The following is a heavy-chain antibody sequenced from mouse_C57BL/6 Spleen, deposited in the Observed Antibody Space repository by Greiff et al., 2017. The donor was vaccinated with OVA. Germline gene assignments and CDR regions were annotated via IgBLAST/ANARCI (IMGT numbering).Heavy chain of an antibody. CDR1: GYTFTSYT. Sequence: QVQLQQSGAELARPGASVKMSCKASGYTFTSYTMHWVKQRPGQGLEWIGYINPSSGYTKSNQKFKDKATLTADKSSSTAYMQLSSLTSEDSAVYYCARSGLTRLYYYAMDYWGQGTSVTVSS. CDR2: INPSSGYT. J-gene: IGHJ4*01. V-gene: IGHV1-4*01. CDR3: ARSGLTRLYYYAMDY. D-gene: IGHD1-3*01.